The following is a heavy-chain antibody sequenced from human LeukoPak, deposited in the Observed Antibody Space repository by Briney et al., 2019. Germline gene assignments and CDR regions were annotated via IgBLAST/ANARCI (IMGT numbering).Heavy chain of an antibody. CDR3: ARDYYGSGTRGAFDI. CDR2: INPNSGGT. Sequence: ASAKVSCKASGYTFTGYYMHWVRQAPGQGLEWMGWINPNSGGTNYAQKFQGWVTMTRDTSISTAYMELSRLRSDDTAVYYCARDYYGSGTRGAFDIWGQGTMVTVSS. V-gene: IGHV1-2*04. J-gene: IGHJ3*02. D-gene: IGHD3-10*01. CDR1: GYTFTGYY.